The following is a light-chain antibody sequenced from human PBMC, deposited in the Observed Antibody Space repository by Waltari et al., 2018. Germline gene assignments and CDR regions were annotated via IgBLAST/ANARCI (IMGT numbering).Light chain of an antibody. CDR2: GAS. V-gene: IGKV3-15*01. CDR1: QSLSSN. J-gene: IGKJ1*01. Sequence: EIVMTQSPATLSVSPGERATLSCRASQSLSSNLAWYQQKPGQAPRLLISGASTRATGIPARFSGSGSGTDFTLTISSLQSEDFAVYYCQQYNNWPPWTFGQGTKVEIK. CDR3: QQYNNWPPWT.